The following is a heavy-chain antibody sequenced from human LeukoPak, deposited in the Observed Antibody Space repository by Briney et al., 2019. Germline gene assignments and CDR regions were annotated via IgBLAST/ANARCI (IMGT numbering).Heavy chain of an antibody. J-gene: IGHJ4*02. CDR1: GFLFNTYG. V-gene: IGHV3-30*02. CDR2: IRYEGNNK. D-gene: IGHD3-3*01. CDR3: AKLVGMDYDFWSGTVDY. Sequence: GGSLRLSCAASGFLFNTYGMHWVRQAPGKGLEWVAFIRYEGNNKYYADSVKGRFTIYRDNSKTTLYLQMNSMRAEDTAVYYCAKLVGMDYDFWSGTVDYWGQGNLVTVSS.